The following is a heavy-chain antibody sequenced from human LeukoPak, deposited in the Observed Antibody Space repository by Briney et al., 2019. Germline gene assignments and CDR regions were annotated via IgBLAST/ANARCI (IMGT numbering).Heavy chain of an antibody. Sequence: GGSLRLSCAASGFTFSSYAMSWVRQAPGKGLEWVSAISGSGGSTYYADSVKGRFTISRDNSKNTLYLQMNSLRAEDTAVYYCAKVLPQKPEYDFWSGYPLDYWGQGTLVTVSS. D-gene: IGHD3-3*01. V-gene: IGHV3-23*01. J-gene: IGHJ4*02. CDR2: ISGSGGST. CDR3: AKVLPQKPEYDFWSGYPLDY. CDR1: GFTFSSYA.